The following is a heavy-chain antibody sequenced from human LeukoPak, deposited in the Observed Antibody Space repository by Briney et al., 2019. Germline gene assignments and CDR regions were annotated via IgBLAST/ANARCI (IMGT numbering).Heavy chain of an antibody. D-gene: IGHD3-16*01. Sequence: SETLSLTCTVSGGSISSYYWSWIRQPPGKGLEWIGYIYYSGSTNYNPSLKSRVTISVDTSKNQFSLKLSSVTAADTAVYYCARGVLGGGAHFFDYWGQGTLVTVSS. CDR1: GGSISSYY. V-gene: IGHV4-59*01. CDR2: IYYSGST. J-gene: IGHJ4*02. CDR3: ARGVLGGGAHFFDY.